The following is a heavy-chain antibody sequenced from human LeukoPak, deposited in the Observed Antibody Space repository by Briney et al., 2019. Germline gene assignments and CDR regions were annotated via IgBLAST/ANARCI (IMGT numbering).Heavy chain of an antibody. V-gene: IGHV3-7*01. D-gene: IGHD3-3*01. CDR1: GFTFSDYW. Sequence: GGSLRLSCTGSGFTFSDYWMTWARQAPGKGLEWVANLRPDGSDKYYVDSVKGRFAISRDNAKKLVYLQMHSLRAEDTAVYYCARDAYDDASESWGQGTLVTVSS. CDR2: LRPDGSDK. CDR3: ARDAYDDASES. J-gene: IGHJ5*02.